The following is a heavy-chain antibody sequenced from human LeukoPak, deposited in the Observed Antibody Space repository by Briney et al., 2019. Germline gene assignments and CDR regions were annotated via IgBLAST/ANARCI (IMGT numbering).Heavy chain of an antibody. J-gene: IGHJ3*02. D-gene: IGHD2-15*01. CDR3: ARDSGYCSGGSCYSDASDI. V-gene: IGHV3-21*01. CDR2: ISSSSSYI. Sequence: PGGSLRLSCAASGFTFSCYSVNWVRQAPGKGLEWVSSISSSSSYIYYADSVKGRFTISRDNAKNSLYLQMNSLRAEDTAVYYCARDSGYCSGGSCYSDASDIWGQGTMVTVSS. CDR1: GFTFSCYS.